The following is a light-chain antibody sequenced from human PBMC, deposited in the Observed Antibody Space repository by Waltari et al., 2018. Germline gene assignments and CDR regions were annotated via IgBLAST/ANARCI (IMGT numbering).Light chain of an antibody. CDR1: PSVSSSY. J-gene: IGKJ4*01. Sequence: EIVLTQSPGTLSLSPGGRATLSCRASPSVSSSYLTRYQQKPGQAPRLLIYGASSRATGIPDRFSGSGSGTDFTLTISRLEPADFAVYYCQQYGSSPLTFGGGTKVEIK. V-gene: IGKV3-20*01. CDR2: GAS. CDR3: QQYGSSPLT.